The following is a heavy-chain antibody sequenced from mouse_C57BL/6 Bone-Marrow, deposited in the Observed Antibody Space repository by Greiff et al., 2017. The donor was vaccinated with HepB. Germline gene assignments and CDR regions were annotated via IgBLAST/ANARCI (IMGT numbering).Heavy chain of an antibody. CDR1: GFNIKNTY. Sequence: VQLKESVAELVRPGASVKLSCTASGFNIKNTYMHWVKQRPEQGLEWIGRIDPANGNTKYAPKFQGKATITADTSSNTAYLQLSSLTSEDTAIYYCATTVGGPWYFDVWGTGTTVTVSS. D-gene: IGHD1-1*01. CDR3: ATTVGGPWYFDV. V-gene: IGHV14-3*01. J-gene: IGHJ1*03. CDR2: IDPANGNT.